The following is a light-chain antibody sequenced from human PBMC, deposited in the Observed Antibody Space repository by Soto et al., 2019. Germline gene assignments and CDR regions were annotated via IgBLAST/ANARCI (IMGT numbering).Light chain of an antibody. J-gene: IGKJ5*01. CDR2: PAS. Sequence: EIVMTQSPATLSAPVGERATLSCRASQSVSNNLAWYQQKPGQAPRLLIYPASPRAPAIPATFSGSGSGTEFTLTISSLQSEDFAIYYCQQYNNWPPVTFGQGTRLAI. CDR1: QSVSNN. V-gene: IGKV3D-15*01. CDR3: QQYNNWPPVT.